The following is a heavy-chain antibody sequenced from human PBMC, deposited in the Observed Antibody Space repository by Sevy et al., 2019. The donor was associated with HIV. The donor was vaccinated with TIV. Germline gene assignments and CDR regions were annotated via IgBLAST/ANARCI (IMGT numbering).Heavy chain of an antibody. V-gene: IGHV3-23*01. CDR1: GFTFRSYT. Sequence: GGSLRLSCVVSGFTFRSYTMTWVRQAPGKGLEWVSTITGSGDKIYYADSVKGRFTISRDNSRNTLYLQMSSLRAADTAVYYCVRVGIETAFYGMDVWGQGTTVTVSS. CDR3: VRVGIETAFYGMDV. J-gene: IGHJ6*02. CDR2: ITGSGDKI.